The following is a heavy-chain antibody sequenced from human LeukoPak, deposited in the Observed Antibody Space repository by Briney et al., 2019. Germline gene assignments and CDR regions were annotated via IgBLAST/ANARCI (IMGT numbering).Heavy chain of an antibody. Sequence: SVKVSCKASGGTFSSYAISWVRQAPGQGLEWMGGIIPIFGTANYAQKFQGRVTITADESTSTAYMELSSLRSEDTAVYYCAREALGGALPAFDIWGQGTMVTVSS. V-gene: IGHV1-69*01. CDR3: AREALGGALPAFDI. J-gene: IGHJ3*02. D-gene: IGHD1-26*01. CDR2: IIPIFGTA. CDR1: GGTFSSYA.